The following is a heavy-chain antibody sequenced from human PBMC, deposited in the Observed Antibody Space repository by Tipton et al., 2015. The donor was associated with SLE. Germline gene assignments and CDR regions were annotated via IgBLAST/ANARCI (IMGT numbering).Heavy chain of an antibody. D-gene: IGHD6-6*01. CDR2: IYYSGST. V-gene: IGHV4-61*05. Sequence: TLSLTCTVSGYSISSGYYWGWIRQPPGKGLEWIGYIYYSGSTNYNPSLKSRVTISVDTSKNQFSLKLSSVTAADTAVYYCAIYSSSSSFDYWGQGTLVTVSS. J-gene: IGHJ4*02. CDR3: AIYSSSSSFDY. CDR1: GYSISSGYY.